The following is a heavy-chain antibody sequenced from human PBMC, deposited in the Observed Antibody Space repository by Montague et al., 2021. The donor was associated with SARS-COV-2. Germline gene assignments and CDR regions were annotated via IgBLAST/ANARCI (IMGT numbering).Heavy chain of an antibody. V-gene: IGHV4-34*01. CDR3: ARLRDGVVPSPILGVGPYYSSSYLEA. D-gene: IGHD3-10*01. Sequence: SETLSLTCAVHGTSFSGYYWNWIRQPPGKALEWIGEINHGGSTKYSPSLKSRLTISADTSKNQFSLKLTSVAAADTAVYYCARLRDGVVPSPILGVGPYYSSSYLEAWGRGSPVTVSS. J-gene: IGHJ6*03. CDR1: GTSFSGYY. CDR2: INHGGST.